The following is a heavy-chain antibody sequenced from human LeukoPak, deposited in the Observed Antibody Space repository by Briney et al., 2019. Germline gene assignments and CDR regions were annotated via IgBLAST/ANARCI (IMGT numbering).Heavy chain of an antibody. D-gene: IGHD6-19*01. CDR2: IYTSGST. CDR1: GGSINSYY. Sequence: SETLSLTCTVSGGSINSYYWSWIRQPAGKGLEWIGRIYTSGSTNYNPSLKSRVTMSIDTSKSQFSLKLSSVTAADTATYYCARETTLAGFASGLGFNYWGQGILVTVSS. J-gene: IGHJ4*02. CDR3: ARETTLAGFASGLGFNY. V-gene: IGHV4-4*07.